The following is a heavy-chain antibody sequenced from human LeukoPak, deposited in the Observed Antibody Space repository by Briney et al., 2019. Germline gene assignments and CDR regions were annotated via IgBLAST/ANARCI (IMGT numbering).Heavy chain of an antibody. V-gene: IGHV3-13*04. Sequence: GGSLRPSCAASGLTFSTYDMHWVRQATGEGLEWVSGIGKGGDTYYVGSVKGRFTISRENAKNSLYLQMNSLRSGDTAVYYCARGGYSGFDVWGQGTVVTVSS. D-gene: IGHD5-12*01. CDR1: GLTFSTYD. J-gene: IGHJ3*01. CDR3: ARGGYSGFDV. CDR2: IGKGGDT.